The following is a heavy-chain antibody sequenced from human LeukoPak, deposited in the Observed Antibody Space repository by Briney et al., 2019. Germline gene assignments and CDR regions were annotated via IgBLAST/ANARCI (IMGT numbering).Heavy chain of an antibody. Sequence: GGSLRLSCGASGFTFSNYGMLWVRQAPGKGLEWVAFIRYDGNNKLYADSMKGRFTISRDNSKNTLYLHINSLRAEDTAVYYCARQTGSGLFILPGGQGTLVTVSS. J-gene: IGHJ4*02. CDR1: GFTFSNYG. V-gene: IGHV3-30*02. CDR3: ARQTGSGLFILP. CDR2: IRYDGNNK. D-gene: IGHD3/OR15-3a*01.